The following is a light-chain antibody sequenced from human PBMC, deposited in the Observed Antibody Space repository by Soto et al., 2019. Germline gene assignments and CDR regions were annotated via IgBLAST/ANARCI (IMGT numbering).Light chain of an antibody. CDR2: GAS. Sequence: ETVMTQSPATLSVSPGERATLFCRASQSVFSNLAWYQQKPGQAPRLLIYGASTRATGIPARFSGSGSGTEFTLTISSLQSEDFAVYFCQQYSDWPPYTFGQGTKLEIK. V-gene: IGKV3-15*01. J-gene: IGKJ2*01. CDR3: QQYSDWPPYT. CDR1: QSVFSN.